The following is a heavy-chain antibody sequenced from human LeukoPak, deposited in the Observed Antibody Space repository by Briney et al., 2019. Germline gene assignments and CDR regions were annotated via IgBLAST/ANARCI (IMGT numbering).Heavy chain of an antibody. V-gene: IGHV3-21*01. Sequence: GGSLRLSCAASGFTFSSYSMNWVRQAPGKGLEWVSSISSSSSYIYYADSVKGRFTISRDNSKNTLYLQMNSLRAEDTAVYYCAKDISFYDYGGNSGGVDYWGQGTLVTVSS. J-gene: IGHJ4*02. D-gene: IGHD4-23*01. CDR1: GFTFSSYS. CDR3: AKDISFYDYGGNSGGVDY. CDR2: ISSSSSYI.